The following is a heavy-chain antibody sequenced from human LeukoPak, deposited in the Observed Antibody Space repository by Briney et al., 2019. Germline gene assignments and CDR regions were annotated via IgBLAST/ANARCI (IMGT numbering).Heavy chain of an antibody. CDR2: INPSGGST. J-gene: IGHJ4*02. Sequence: GASVKVSCKASGYTFTSYYMHWVRQAPGQGLEWMGIINPSGGSTSYAQKFQGRVTVIRDTSASTAYMELSSLRSEDTAVYYCARTFSSGYYYFEYWGQGTLVTVSS. V-gene: IGHV1-46*01. D-gene: IGHD6-19*01. CDR1: GYTFTSYY. CDR3: ARTFSSGYYYFEY.